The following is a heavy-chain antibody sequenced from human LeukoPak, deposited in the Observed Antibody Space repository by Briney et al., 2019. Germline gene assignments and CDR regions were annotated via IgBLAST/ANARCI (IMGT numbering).Heavy chain of an antibody. Sequence: SETLSLPCTVWGRPFSRYHWRCLPRPPGRGGEWIGYIYYSGSTNYNPSLKSRVTISVDTSKNQFSLKLSSVTAADTAVYYCARGTLDIYYYYGMDVWGQGTTVTVSS. CDR3: ARGTLDIYYYYGMDV. CDR2: IYYSGST. D-gene: IGHD1-1*01. V-gene: IGHV4-59*13. J-gene: IGHJ6*02. CDR1: GRPFSRYH.